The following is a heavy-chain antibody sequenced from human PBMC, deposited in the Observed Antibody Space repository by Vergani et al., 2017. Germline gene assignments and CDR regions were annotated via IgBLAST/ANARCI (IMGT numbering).Heavy chain of an antibody. Sequence: QVQLVQSGAEVKKPGSSVKVSCKASGGTFSSYAISWVRQAPGQGLEWMGGIIPIFGTANYAQKVQGRVTITADESTSTAYMELSSLRSEDTAVYYCARGGYCSGGSCNTNPPLDYWGQGTLVTVSS. CDR1: GGTFSSYA. J-gene: IGHJ4*02. V-gene: IGHV1-69*01. CDR2: IIPIFGTA. CDR3: ARGGYCSGGSCNTNPPLDY. D-gene: IGHD2-15*01.